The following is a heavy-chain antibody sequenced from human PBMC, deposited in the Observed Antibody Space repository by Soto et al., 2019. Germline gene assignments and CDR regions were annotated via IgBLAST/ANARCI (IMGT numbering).Heavy chain of an antibody. CDR2: ISGSGGST. CDR3: AKSHPERYDYVRGSYRSPANAFDI. CDR1: GFTFSSYA. J-gene: IGHJ3*02. Sequence: PGGSLRLSCAASGFTFSSYAMSWVRQAPGKGLEWVSAISGSGGSTYYADSVKGRFTISRDNSKNTLYLQMNSLRAEDTAVYYCAKSHPERYDYVRGSYRSPANAFDIWGQGTMVTVSS. D-gene: IGHD3-16*02. V-gene: IGHV3-23*01.